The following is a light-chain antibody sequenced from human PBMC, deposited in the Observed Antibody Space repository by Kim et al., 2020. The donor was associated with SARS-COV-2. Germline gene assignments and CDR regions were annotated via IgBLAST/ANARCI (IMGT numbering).Light chain of an antibody. CDR2: WAS. CDR3: QQYYSTLPIT. V-gene: IGKV4-1*01. J-gene: IGKJ5*01. Sequence: DIVMTQSPDSLAVSLGERGTINCKSSQSVLYSSNNKNYLAWYQQKPGQPPKLLIYWASTRESGVPDRFSGSGSGTDFTLTISSLQAEDVAVYYCQQYYSTLPITFGQGTRLEIK. CDR1: QSVLYSSNNKNY.